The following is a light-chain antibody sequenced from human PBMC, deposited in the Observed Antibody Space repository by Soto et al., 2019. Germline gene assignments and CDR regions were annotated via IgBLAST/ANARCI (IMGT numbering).Light chain of an antibody. Sequence: QSVLPQPASVAGSPGQPLTICCTGTNSDVGNYKYVSWYQQHAGKAPKLIIYEVSNRPSGVSNRFSGSKSGNTASLTISGLQAEDETDYYCFSYTSSGTYVFGTGTKVTVL. CDR3: FSYTSSGTYV. CDR1: NSDVGNYKY. V-gene: IGLV2-14*01. J-gene: IGLJ1*01. CDR2: EVS.